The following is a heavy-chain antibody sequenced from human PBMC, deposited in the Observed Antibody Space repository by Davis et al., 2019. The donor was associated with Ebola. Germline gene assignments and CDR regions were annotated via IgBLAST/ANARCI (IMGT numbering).Heavy chain of an antibody. CDR3: ARVGFYDFWEIMDV. CDR2: MYYSGYT. D-gene: IGHD3-3*01. CDR1: GGSLSNYV. J-gene: IGHJ6*02. V-gene: IGHV4-59*01. Sequence: SETLSLTCTVSGGSLSNYVWSWIRQPPGKGLEWVVYMYYSGYTSYNHSLKSRVSMSLDTTKNQFSLKMTSVTAADTAVYYCARVGFYDFWEIMDVWGQGTTVTVSS.